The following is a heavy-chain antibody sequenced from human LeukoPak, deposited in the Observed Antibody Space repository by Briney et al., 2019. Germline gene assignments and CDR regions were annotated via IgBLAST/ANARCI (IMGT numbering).Heavy chain of an antibody. CDR3: ARQPAFGELSVVDY. CDR1: GFPFSSYE. D-gene: IGHD3-10*01. Sequence: PGGALLLSCAASGFPFSSYEMKGVRPAPGKGLEWIGSIYYSGSTYYNPSLKSRVTISVDTSKNQFSLKLSSVTAADTAVYYCARQPAFGELSVVDYWGQGTLVTVSS. CDR2: IYYSGST. V-gene: IGHV4-39*01. J-gene: IGHJ4*02.